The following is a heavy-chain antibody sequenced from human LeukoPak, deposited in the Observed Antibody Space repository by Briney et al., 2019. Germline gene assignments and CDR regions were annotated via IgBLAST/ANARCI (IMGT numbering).Heavy chain of an antibody. J-gene: IGHJ3*02. D-gene: IGHD2-21*02. CDR1: GFTFSTYG. V-gene: IGHV3-23*01. CDR3: ARLPLAYCGGDCYSGAFDI. CDR2: ISGSGGST. Sequence: GGSLRLSCAASGFTFSTYGMNWVRQAPGKGLEWVSGISGSGGSTYYADSVKGRFTISRDNSKNTLYLQMNSLRAEDTAVYYCARLPLAYCGGDCYSGAFDIWGQGTMVTVSS.